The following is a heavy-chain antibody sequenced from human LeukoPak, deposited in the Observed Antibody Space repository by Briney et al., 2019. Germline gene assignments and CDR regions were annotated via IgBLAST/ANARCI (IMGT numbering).Heavy chain of an antibody. V-gene: IGHV3-74*01. CDR3: TRNPDGRNWFDP. Sequence: PGGPLRLSCAASGFTFRNHWMHWVRQAPGKGLVWVSHINGEESSTSYADSVKGRFTISRDNAKNTLYLQMNSLRVEDTAMYYCTRNPDGRNWFDPWGQGTLVTVSS. CDR2: INGEESST. CDR1: GFTFRNHW. J-gene: IGHJ5*02. D-gene: IGHD1-14*01.